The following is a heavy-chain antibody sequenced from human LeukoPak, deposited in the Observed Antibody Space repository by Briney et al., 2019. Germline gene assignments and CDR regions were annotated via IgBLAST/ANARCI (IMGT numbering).Heavy chain of an antibody. D-gene: IGHD1-1*01. CDR2: INPNSGGT. CDR3: ARVGAGTTSDY. CDR1: GYTFTGYY. J-gene: IGHJ4*02. Sequence: ASVKVSCKASGYTFTGYYMHWVRQAPGQGLEWMGWINPNSGGTNYAQEFQGRVTMTRDTSISTAYMELSRLRSDDTAVYYCARVGAGTTSDYWGQGTLVTVSS. V-gene: IGHV1-2*02.